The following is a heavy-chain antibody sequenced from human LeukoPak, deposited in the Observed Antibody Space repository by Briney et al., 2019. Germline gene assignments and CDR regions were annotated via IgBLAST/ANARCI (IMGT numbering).Heavy chain of an antibody. V-gene: IGHV3-7*01. D-gene: IGHD6-19*01. CDR3: ARDSEEQWLAKPIAFDY. CDR2: IKQDGSEK. CDR1: GFTFSSYW. J-gene: IGHJ4*02. Sequence: GGSLRLSCAASGFTFSSYWMSWVRQAPGKGLEWVANIKQDGSEKYYVDSVKGRFTISRDNAKNSLYLQMNSLRVDDTAVYYCARDSEEQWLAKPIAFDYWGQGILVTVSS.